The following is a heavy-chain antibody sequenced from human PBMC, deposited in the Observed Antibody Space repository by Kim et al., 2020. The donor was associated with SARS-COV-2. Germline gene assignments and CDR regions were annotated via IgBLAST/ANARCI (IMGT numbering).Heavy chain of an antibody. V-gene: IGHV4-39*01. CDR3: ARHIKTRTGGWLYLFDY. Sequence: LKSRVTISVDTSKNQFSLELSSVTAADTAVYYCARHIKTRTGGWLYLFDYWGQGTLVTVSS. J-gene: IGHJ4*02. D-gene: IGHD3-22*01.